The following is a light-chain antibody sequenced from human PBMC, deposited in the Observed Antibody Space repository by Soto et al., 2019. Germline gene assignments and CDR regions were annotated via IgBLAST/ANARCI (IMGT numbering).Light chain of an antibody. CDR3: LHHNNYPLT. J-gene: IGKJ1*01. Sequence: IPMTHAPSSLSASLVGRVTITDRASQSISSWLAWYQQKPGRAPKRLIYAASSLQRGVPSRFSGSGSGTEFTFTISSLQPEDFATYYCLHHNNYPLTFGQGTKVDIK. CDR1: QSISSW. CDR2: AAS. V-gene: IGKV1-17*01.